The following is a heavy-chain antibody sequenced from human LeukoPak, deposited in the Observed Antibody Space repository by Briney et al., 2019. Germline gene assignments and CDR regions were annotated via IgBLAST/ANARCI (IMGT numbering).Heavy chain of an antibody. V-gene: IGHV4-39*07. D-gene: IGHD1-26*01. Sequence: SETLSLTYTVSGGSISSSSYYWGWIRQPPGKGLEWIGSIYYSGSTYYNPSLKSRVTISVDTSKNQFSLKLSSVTAADTAVYYCARAGIVGALDAWGQGTLVTVSS. CDR3: ARAGIVGALDA. CDR2: IYYSGST. CDR1: GGSISSSSYY. J-gene: IGHJ5*02.